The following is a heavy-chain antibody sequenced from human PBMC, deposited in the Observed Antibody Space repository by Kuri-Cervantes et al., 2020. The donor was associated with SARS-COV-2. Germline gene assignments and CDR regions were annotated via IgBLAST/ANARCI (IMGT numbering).Heavy chain of an antibody. CDR1: GFTFSSYW. D-gene: IGHD3-10*01. CDR2: IKQDGSEK. Sequence: GESLKISCAASGFTFSSYWMSWVRQAPGKGLEWVANIKQDGSEKYYVDSVKGRFTISRDNDKNSLYLQMNSLRAEDMALYYCAKALSPAMIYDAFDIWGQGTMVTVSS. CDR3: AKALSPAMIYDAFDI. V-gene: IGHV3-7*03. J-gene: IGHJ3*02.